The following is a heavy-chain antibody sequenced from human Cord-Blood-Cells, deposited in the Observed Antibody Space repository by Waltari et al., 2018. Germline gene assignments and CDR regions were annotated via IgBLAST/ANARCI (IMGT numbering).Heavy chain of an antibody. CDR1: GGSFSGYY. Sequence: HVQLQQWGAGLLKPSETLSLTCAVYGGSFSGYYWSWIRQPPWKGLEWIGEINHSGSTNYNPSLKSRVTISVDTSKNQFSLKLSSVTAADTAVYYCARHVPDYYDSSGYYLDYWGQGTLVTVSS. CDR3: ARHVPDYYDSSGYYLDY. J-gene: IGHJ4*02. V-gene: IGHV4-34*01. D-gene: IGHD3-22*01. CDR2: INHSGST.